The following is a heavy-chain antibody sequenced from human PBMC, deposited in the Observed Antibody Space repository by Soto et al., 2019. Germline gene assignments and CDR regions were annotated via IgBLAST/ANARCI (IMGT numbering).Heavy chain of an antibody. J-gene: IGHJ5*02. V-gene: IGHV1-18*01. D-gene: IGHD5-18*01. CDR2: ISAYNGNT. CDR1: VSTFTSYG. Sequence: DSGTVSSKACVSTFTSYGISWVRHAPGQGLECMGWISAYNGNTNYAQKLQGRVTMTTDTSTSTAYMELSSLRSEDTAVYYCARAVDTAIWWFDPWGQGNLVTVSS. CDR3: ARAVDTAIWWFDP.